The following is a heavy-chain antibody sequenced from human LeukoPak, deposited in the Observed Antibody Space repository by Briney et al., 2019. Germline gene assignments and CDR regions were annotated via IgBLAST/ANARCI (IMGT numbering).Heavy chain of an antibody. Sequence: PSETLSLTCAVYGGSFSNYYWSWIRQSPGKGLEWIGEINHSGSTNYNPSLKSRVTISVDTSKNQFSLKLSSVTAADTAVYYCARVFSYPLRAPFDPWGQGTLVTVSS. CDR3: ARVFSYPLRAPFDP. J-gene: IGHJ5*02. CDR1: GGSFSNYY. D-gene: IGHD3-3*01. CDR2: INHSGST. V-gene: IGHV4-34*01.